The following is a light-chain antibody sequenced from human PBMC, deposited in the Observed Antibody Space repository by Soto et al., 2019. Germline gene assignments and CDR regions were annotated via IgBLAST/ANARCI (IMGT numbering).Light chain of an antibody. J-gene: IGLJ1*01. CDR2: GNS. CDR3: QSYDSSLSGPYYV. Sequence: QSVLTQPPSVSGAPGQRVTISGTGSSSNIGAGYDVHWYQQLPGTAPKLLIYGNSNRPSGVPDRFSGSKSGTSASLAITGLQAEDEADYYCQSYDSSLSGPYYVFGTGTKVTVL. V-gene: IGLV1-40*01. CDR1: SSNIGAGYD.